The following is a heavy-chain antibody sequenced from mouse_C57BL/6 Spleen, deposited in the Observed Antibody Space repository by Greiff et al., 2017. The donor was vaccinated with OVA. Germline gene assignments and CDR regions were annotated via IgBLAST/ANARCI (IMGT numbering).Heavy chain of an antibody. CDR1: GYTFTSYW. CDR3: ARGGAYGNFDY. D-gene: IGHD2-1*01. Sequence: QVQLKQPGAELVMPGASVKLSCKASGYTFTSYWMHWVKQRPGQGLEWIGEIDPSDSYTNYNQKFKGKSTLTVDKSSSTAYMQLSSLTSEDSAVYYCARGGAYGNFDYWGQGTTLTVSS. V-gene: IGHV1-69*01. CDR2: IDPSDSYT. J-gene: IGHJ2*01.